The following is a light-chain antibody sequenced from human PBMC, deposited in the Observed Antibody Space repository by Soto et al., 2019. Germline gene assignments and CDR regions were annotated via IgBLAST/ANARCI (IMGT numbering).Light chain of an antibody. V-gene: IGKV1-5*01. J-gene: IGKJ1*01. CDR2: DAS. CDR3: QQYNSYPWT. Sequence: DIQMTQSPSTLSASVGDRVTITCRASQTISNRLAWYQHKPGKAPKYLIYDASSLESGAPSRFSGSGSGTEITLSISRLQPDDFATYYCQQYNSYPWTFGQGTKVEIK. CDR1: QTISNR.